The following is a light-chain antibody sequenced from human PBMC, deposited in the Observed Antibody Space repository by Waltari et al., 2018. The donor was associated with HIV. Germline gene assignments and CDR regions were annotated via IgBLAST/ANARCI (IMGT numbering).Light chain of an antibody. CDR1: SSNLGAGSG. V-gene: IGLV1-40*01. Sequence: QSVLTQPHSVSGAPGQRVTISCTGSSSNLGAGSGVHWYQQLPGTAPKLLIYGNSNRPSGVPDRFSGSKSGTSASLAITGLQAEDEADYYCQSYDSSLSGSVFGGGTKLTVL. CDR2: GNS. J-gene: IGLJ3*02. CDR3: QSYDSSLSGSV.